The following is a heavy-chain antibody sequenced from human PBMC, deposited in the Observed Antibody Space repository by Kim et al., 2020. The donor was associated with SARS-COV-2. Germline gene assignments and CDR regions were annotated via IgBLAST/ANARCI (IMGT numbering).Heavy chain of an antibody. CDR2: IGTAGDT. J-gene: IGHJ6*02. CDR1: GFTFSSYD. D-gene: IGHD3-9*01. CDR3: ARGKRYRNSASSQNGMDV. Sequence: GGSLRLSCAASGFTFSSYDMHWVRQATGKGLEWVSAIGTAGDTYYPGSVKGRFTISRENAKNSLYLQMNSLRAGDTAVYYCARGKRYRNSASSQNGMDVWGQGTTVTVSS. V-gene: IGHV3-13*01.